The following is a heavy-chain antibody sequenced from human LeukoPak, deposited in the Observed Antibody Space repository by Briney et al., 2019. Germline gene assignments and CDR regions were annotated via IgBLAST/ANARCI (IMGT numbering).Heavy chain of an antibody. CDR2: IYYSGST. CDR3: ARVSSHYDFWSGYSGYLDY. J-gene: IGHJ4*02. D-gene: IGHD3-3*01. CDR1: GDSISSYY. Sequence: MPSENLSLTCTVSGDSISSYYWSWIRQPPGKGLEWIGYIYYSGSTNYNPSLKSRVTISVDTSKNQFSLKLSSVTAADTAVYYCARVSSHYDFWSGYSGYLDYWGQGTLVTVSS. V-gene: IGHV4-59*01.